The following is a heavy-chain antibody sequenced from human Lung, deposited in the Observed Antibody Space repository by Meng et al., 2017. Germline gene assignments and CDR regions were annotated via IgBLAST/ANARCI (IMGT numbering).Heavy chain of an antibody. Sequence: GQQGHVGAAVKKPGVSVNAACKPPGNSLPRYRLYWVRRPAGQGLEWMGRINPKSGDTHYAQRFQGRVTMTGDTSISTAYMELSGLRSDDTAMYYCARDEDISAAGKLFGDYWGQGTLVTVSS. J-gene: IGHJ4*02. D-gene: IGHD6-13*01. CDR2: INPKSGDT. V-gene: IGHV1-2*06. CDR3: ARDEDISAAGKLFGDY. CDR1: GNSLPRYR.